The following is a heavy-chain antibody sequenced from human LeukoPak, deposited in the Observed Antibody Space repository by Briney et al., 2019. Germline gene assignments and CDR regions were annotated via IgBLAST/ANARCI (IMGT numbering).Heavy chain of an antibody. CDR3: AGCITIFGVVIYGMDV. Sequence: SETLSLTCTVSGGSVSSGSYYWSWIRQPPGKGLEWIGYIYYSGSTNYNPSLKSRVTISVDTSKNQFSLKLSSVTAADTAVYYCAGCITIFGVVIYGMDVWGQGTTVTVSS. CDR1: GGSVSSGSYY. J-gene: IGHJ6*02. V-gene: IGHV4-61*01. CDR2: IYYSGST. D-gene: IGHD3-3*01.